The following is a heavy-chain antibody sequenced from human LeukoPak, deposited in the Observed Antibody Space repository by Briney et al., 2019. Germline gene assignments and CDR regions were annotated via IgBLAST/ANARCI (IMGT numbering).Heavy chain of an antibody. J-gene: IGHJ4*02. Sequence: GGSLRLSCATSGFTFSSNWMSWVRHAPGRGLDWVANINPDGSAQYYAASVRGRFTVSRDNAKNSLYLQMNSLRVEDTAIYYCARANKSSWHNWGQRTLFTVSS. D-gene: IGHD6-13*01. CDR1: GFTFSSNW. V-gene: IGHV3-7*01. CDR3: ARANKSSWHN. CDR2: INPDGSAQ.